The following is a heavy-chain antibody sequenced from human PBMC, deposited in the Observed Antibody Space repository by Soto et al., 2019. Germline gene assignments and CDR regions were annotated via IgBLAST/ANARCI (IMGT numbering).Heavy chain of an antibody. CDR2: IGTAGDT. CDR3: ARWGDPTQTAYYYYGMDV. D-gene: IGHD2-21*01. V-gene: IGHV3-13*04. CDR1: GFTFSSYD. Sequence: GGSLRLSCAASGFTFSSYDMHWVRQATGKGLEWVSAIGTAGDTYYPGSVKGRFTISRENAKNSLYLQMNSLRAGDTAVYYCARWGDPTQTAYYYYGMDVWGQGTTVTVSS. J-gene: IGHJ6*02.